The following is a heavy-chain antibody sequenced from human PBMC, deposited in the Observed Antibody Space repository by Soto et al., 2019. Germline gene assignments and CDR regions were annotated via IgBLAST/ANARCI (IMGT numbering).Heavy chain of an antibody. Sequence: SETLSLTCTVSGGSISSYYWSWIRQPPGKGLEWIGYIYYSGSTNYNPSLKSRVTISVDTSKNQFSLKLSSVTAADTAVYYCARPRVTMVRGVPLYNWFDPWGQGTLVTVSS. CDR1: GGSISSYY. CDR3: ARPRVTMVRGVPLYNWFDP. J-gene: IGHJ5*02. CDR2: IYYSGST. D-gene: IGHD3-10*01. V-gene: IGHV4-59*01.